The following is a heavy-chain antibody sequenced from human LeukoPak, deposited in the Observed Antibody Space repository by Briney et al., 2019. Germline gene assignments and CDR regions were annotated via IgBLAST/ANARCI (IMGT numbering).Heavy chain of an antibody. CDR2: INHSGST. D-gene: IGHD3-3*01. CDR1: GGSFSGYY. CDR3: ARRSYDFWSGYYAYNWFDP. J-gene: IGHJ5*02. V-gene: IGHV4-34*01. Sequence: SETLSLTCAVYGGSFSGYYWSWIRQPPGKGLEWIGEINHSGSTNYNPSLKSRVTISVDTSKNQFSLKLSSVTAADTAVYYCARRSYDFWSGYYAYNWFDPWGQGTLVTVSS.